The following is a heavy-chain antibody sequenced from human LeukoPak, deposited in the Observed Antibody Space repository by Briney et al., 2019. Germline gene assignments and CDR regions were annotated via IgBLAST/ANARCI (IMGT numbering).Heavy chain of an antibody. J-gene: IGHJ4*02. CDR3: ARDRRIAAAGSPFEY. CDR1: GGPISSYY. D-gene: IGHD6-13*01. Sequence: PSETLSLTCTVSGGPISSYYWSWIRQPAGKGLEWIGRIYTSGSTNYNPSLKSRVTMSVDTSKNQFSLKLSSVTAADTAVYYCARDRRIAAAGSPFEYWGQGTLVTVSS. V-gene: IGHV4-4*07. CDR2: IYTSGST.